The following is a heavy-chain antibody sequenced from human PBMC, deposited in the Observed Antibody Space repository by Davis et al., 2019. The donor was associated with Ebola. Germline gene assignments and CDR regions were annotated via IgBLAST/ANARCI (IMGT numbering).Heavy chain of an antibody. CDR2: ISAYNGNT. CDR1: GYTFTSYG. J-gene: IGHJ1*01. D-gene: IGHD3-22*01. V-gene: IGHV1-18*01. CDR3: ARDGRGLYYYDSSGYYQSQH. Sequence: ASVKVSCKASGYTFTSYGISWVRQAPGQGLEWMGWISAYNGNTNYAQKLQGRVTMTTDTSASTAYMELRSLRSDDTAVYYCARDGRGLYYYDSSGYYQSQHWGQGTLVTVS.